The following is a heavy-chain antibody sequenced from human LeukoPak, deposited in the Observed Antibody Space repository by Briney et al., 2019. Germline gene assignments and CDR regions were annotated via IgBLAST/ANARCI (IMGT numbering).Heavy chain of an antibody. CDR2: IYYSGTT. Sequence: SETLSLTCTVSGASISTPNYYWAWFRQPPGKGLEWIGYIYYSGTTYYNPSLHSRVPIFAATAKNQCSLRLSSVTAVDTAVYCCARGPTVTTDYWGKGSLVTVSS. CDR3: ARGPTVTTDY. V-gene: IGHV4-39*01. CDR1: GASISTPNYY. J-gene: IGHJ4*02. D-gene: IGHD4-17*01.